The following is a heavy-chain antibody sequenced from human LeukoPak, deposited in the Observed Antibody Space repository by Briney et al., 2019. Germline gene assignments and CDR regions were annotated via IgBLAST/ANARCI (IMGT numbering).Heavy chain of an antibody. J-gene: IGHJ4*02. V-gene: IGHV4-59*01. D-gene: IGHD3-10*01. CDR3: ASSLWFGELSLDY. Sequence: SETLSLTCTVSGGSISSYYWSWIRQPPGKGLEWIGYIYHSGSTNYNPSLKSRVTISVDTSKNQFSLKLSSVTAADTAVYYCASSLWFGELSLDYWGQGTLVTVSS. CDR1: GGSISSYY. CDR2: IYHSGST.